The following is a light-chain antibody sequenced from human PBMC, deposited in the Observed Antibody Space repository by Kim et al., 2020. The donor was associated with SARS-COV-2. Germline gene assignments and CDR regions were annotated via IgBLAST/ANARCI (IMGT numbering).Light chain of an antibody. CDR1: QGVSSY. J-gene: IGKJ4*01. Sequence: SLPPRERATLSCRASQGVSSYLAWYQQKPGQAPRLLIYDASNRATGIPARFSGSGSGTDFTLTISSLEPEDFAVYYCQQRSNWLTFGGGTKVDIK. CDR2: DAS. CDR3: QQRSNWLT. V-gene: IGKV3-11*01.